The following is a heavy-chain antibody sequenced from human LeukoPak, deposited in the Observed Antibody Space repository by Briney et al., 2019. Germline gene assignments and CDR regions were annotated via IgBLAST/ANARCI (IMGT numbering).Heavy chain of an antibody. CDR3: ASGSYFIDF. CDR2: MKPNRDNT. D-gene: IGHD1-26*01. V-gene: IGHV1-8*02. CDR1: GYTFTNYD. Sequence: GASVKVSCKASGYTFTNYDINCVRQTTGQGLGWMGWMKPNRDNTGYAQKFQGRVTMTWNTSITTAYMELSSLRSEDTAVYYCASGSYFIDFWGRGTLVTVSS. J-gene: IGHJ4*02.